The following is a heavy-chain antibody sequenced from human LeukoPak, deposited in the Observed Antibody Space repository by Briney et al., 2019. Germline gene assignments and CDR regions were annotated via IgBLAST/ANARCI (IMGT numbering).Heavy chain of an antibody. J-gene: IGHJ4*02. CDR1: GFTFSDYA. CDR2: ISSSSNYV. D-gene: IGHD3-9*01. CDR3: TRDFDWFRNQYDY. V-gene: IGHV3-21*01. Sequence: PGGSLRLSCAASGFTFSDYAMNWVRQAPGKGLEWVSSISSSSNYVYYAASVQGRFTISRDNTKNSLYLQMNSLRAEDTAVYHCTRDFDWFRNQYDYWGQGTLVTVSS.